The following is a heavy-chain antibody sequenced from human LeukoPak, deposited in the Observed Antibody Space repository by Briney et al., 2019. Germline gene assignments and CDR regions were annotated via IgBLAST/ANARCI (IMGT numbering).Heavy chain of an antibody. CDR3: ARLSSTSSHIENTIDY. D-gene: IGHD2-2*01. V-gene: IGHV1-2*02. Sequence: GASVKVSCKASGYTFTGYYMHWVRQAPGQGLEWMGWINPNSGGTNYAQKFQGRDTMTRDTSISTAYMELSRLRSDDTAVYYCARLSSTSSHIENTIDYWGQGTLITVSS. CDR2: INPNSGGT. J-gene: IGHJ4*02. CDR1: GYTFTGYY.